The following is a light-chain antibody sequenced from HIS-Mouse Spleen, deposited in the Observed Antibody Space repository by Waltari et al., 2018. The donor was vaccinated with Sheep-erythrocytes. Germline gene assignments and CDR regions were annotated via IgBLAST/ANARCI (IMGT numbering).Light chain of an antibody. V-gene: IGLV2-11*01. Sequence: QSALTQPRSVSGSPGQSVTISCTGTSSDVGGYNYVSWYHQHPGKAPKLMIYDVSKRPSGVPDRFSGSKSGNTASLTSSGLQAEDEADYYCCSYAGSYNHVFATGTKVTVL. CDR2: DVS. CDR3: CSYAGSYNHV. CDR1: SSDVGGYNY. J-gene: IGLJ1*01.